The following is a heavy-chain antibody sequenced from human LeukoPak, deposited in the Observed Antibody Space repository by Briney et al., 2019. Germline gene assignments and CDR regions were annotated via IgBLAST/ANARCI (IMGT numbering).Heavy chain of an antibody. J-gene: IGHJ4*02. CDR3: VRQGTNSGCYLLDY. CDR2: VAHKGPTVYSPTLNR. Sequence: PSETLSLTCAVYGAALSEYYWSWIRQSPGKGLEWIGEVAHKGPTVYSPTLNRKYNPSFKSRVTMSVDPSKNQFSLKLTSVTVADTATYYCVRQGTNSGCYLLDYWGQGHLVIVSS. V-gene: IGHV4-34*01. D-gene: IGHD2-8*01. CDR1: GAALSEYY.